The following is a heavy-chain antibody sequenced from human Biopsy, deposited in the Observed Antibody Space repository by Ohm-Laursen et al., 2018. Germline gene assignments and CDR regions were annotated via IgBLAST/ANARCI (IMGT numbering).Heavy chain of an antibody. V-gene: IGHV4-39*01. CDR3: ARGYDTSGYYYFS. J-gene: IGHJ5*02. CDR1: GGSISNNNYY. Sequence: SETLSLTCTVSGGSISNNNYYWGWIRQPPGKGLEWIGSIFYRGSTHYKPSLKSRVNISVDTSKNQFSLKLNSVTAADTAVYYCARGYDTSGYYYFSWGQGTLVTVSS. CDR2: IFYRGST. D-gene: IGHD3-22*01.